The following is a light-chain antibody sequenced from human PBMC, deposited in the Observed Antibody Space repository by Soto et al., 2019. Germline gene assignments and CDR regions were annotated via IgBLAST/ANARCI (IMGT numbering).Light chain of an antibody. CDR3: HQYYSTPWT. J-gene: IGKJ1*01. Sequence: DIVMTQSPDSLAVSLGGSATINCKSSQRVLYSSNNKKYLAWYQQKPGQPPKLLIYWASTRESGVPDRFSGSGSGTDFTLTISSLQAEDVAVYYCHQYYSTPWTFGQGTKVEIK. CDR1: QRVLYSSNNKKY. V-gene: IGKV4-1*01. CDR2: WAS.